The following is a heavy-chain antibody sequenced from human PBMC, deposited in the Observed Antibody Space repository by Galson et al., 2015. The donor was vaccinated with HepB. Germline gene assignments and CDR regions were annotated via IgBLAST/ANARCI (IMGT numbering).Heavy chain of an antibody. V-gene: IGHV4-30-2*01. CDR2: IYHSGST. J-gene: IGHJ4*02. D-gene: IGHD3-9*01. CDR1: GGSISSGGYS. Sequence: TLSLTCAVSGGSISSGGYSWRWIRQPPGKGLEWIGYIYHSGSTYYNPSLKSRVTISVDRSKNQFSLKLSSVTAADTAVYYCARGVGFDGHYFDYWGQGTLVTVSS. CDR3: ARGVGFDGHYFDY.